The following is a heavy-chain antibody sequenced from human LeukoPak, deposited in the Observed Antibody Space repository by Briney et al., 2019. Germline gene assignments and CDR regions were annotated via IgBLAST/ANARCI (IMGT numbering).Heavy chain of an antibody. CDR2: ISGNGGGT. CDR3: AAAPIYCGGDCPDAFDI. J-gene: IGHJ3*02. V-gene: IGHV3-23*01. D-gene: IGHD2-21*02. Sequence: PGGSLRLSCAASGFTFSSYAMSWVRQAPGKGLEWVSAISGNGGGTYYADSVKGRFTISRDNSKNTLYLQMNSLRAEDTAVYYCAAAPIYCGGDCPDAFDIWGQGTMVTVSS. CDR1: GFTFSSYA.